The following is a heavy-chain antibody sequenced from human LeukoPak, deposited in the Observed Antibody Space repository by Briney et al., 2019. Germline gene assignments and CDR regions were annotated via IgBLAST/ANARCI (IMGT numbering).Heavy chain of an antibody. CDR1: GFTFRSHA. J-gene: IGHJ6*02. Sequence: GGSLRLSCVGSGFTFRSHAMSWVRQAPEKGLEFVSGIYENGDTTYYADSVKGRFSISRDNSKNTLYLQMNSLRAEDTAVYYCAKFSEGSGWYYYYYYGMDVWGQGTTVTVSS. D-gene: IGHD6-19*01. CDR2: IYENGDTT. V-gene: IGHV3-23*01. CDR3: AKFSEGSGWYYYYYYGMDV.